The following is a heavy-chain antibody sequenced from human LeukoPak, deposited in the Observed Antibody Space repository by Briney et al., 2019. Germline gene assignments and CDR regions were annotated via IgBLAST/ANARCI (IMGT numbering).Heavy chain of an antibody. Sequence: SVKVSCKASGGTFSSYAISWVRQAPGQGLEWMGRIIPILGIANYAQKFQGRVTITADKSTSTAYMELSSLRSEDTAVYYCARQAGVTAFWSSPGYYGMDVWGQGTTVTVSS. J-gene: IGHJ6*02. CDR1: GGTFSSYA. CDR2: IIPILGIA. CDR3: ARQAGVTAFWSSPGYYGMDV. V-gene: IGHV1-69*04. D-gene: IGHD2-21*02.